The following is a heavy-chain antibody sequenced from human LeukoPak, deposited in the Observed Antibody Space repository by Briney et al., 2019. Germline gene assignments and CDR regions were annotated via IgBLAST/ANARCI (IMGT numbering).Heavy chain of an antibody. CDR3: AGSGGLANQGAVFDY. CDR1: GDSVTNHY. CDR2: IYYSGSI. Sequence: SETLSLTCIVSGDSVTNHYWSLIRQPPGKGLEWIGYIYYSGSINYNPSLKSRVTISVDTSRNQFSMKLNSVTAADTAVYYCAGSGGLANQGAVFDYWGQGTLVTVPS. V-gene: IGHV4-59*02. J-gene: IGHJ4*02. D-gene: IGHD3-10*01.